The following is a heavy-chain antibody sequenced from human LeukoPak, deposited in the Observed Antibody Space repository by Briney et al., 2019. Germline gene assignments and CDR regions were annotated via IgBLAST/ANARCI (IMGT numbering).Heavy chain of an antibody. CDR1: GYTFTGYY. J-gene: IGHJ4*02. V-gene: IGHV1-2*04. Sequence: GASVKVSCKASGYTFTGYYMHWVRQAPGQGLEWMGWINPNSGGTNYAQKFQGWVTMTRDTSISTAYMELSRLRSDDTAVYYCARDRDGGAGGFDYWGQGTLVTVSS. CDR2: INPNSGGT. D-gene: IGHD2-21*02. CDR3: ARDRDGGAGGFDY.